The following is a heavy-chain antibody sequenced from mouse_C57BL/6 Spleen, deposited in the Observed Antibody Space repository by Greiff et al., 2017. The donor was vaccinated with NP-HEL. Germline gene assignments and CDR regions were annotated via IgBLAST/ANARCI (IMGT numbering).Heavy chain of an antibody. CDR1: GYTFTSYW. D-gene: IGHD1-1*01. Sequence: QVHVKQPGTELVKPGASVKLSCKASGYTFTSYWMHWVKQRPGQGLEWIGNINPSNGGTNYNEKFKSKATLTVDKSSSTAYMQLSSLTSEDSAVYYCARDYGSSYVDFDYWGQGTTLTVSS. CDR3: ARDYGSSYVDFDY. V-gene: IGHV1-53*01. J-gene: IGHJ2*01. CDR2: INPSNGGT.